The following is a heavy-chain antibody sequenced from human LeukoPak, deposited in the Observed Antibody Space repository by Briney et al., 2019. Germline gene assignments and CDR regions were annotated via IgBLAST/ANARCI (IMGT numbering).Heavy chain of an antibody. CDR2: IYTSGST. J-gene: IGHJ6*02. CDR3: ARVPPPNYYDSSGYYYYYYGMDV. CDR1: GGSISSYY. Sequence: SETLSLTCTVSGGSISSYYWSWIRQPAGKGLEWIGRIYTSGSTNYNPSLKSRVTMSVDTSKNQFSMKLSSVTAAHTAVYYCARVPPPNYYDSSGYYYYYYGMDVWGQGTTVTVSS. V-gene: IGHV4-4*07. D-gene: IGHD3-22*01.